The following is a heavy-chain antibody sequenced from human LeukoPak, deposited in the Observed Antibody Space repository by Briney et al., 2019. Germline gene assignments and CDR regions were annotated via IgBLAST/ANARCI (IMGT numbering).Heavy chain of an antibody. V-gene: IGHV4-59*01. J-gene: IGHJ4*02. CDR3: ARRRGDYVDY. CDR1: GGSISSYY. D-gene: IGHD4-17*01. Sequence: PSETLSLTCTVSGGSISSYYWSWIRQPPGKGLEWIGYIYYSGSTNYNPSLKSRVTISVDTSKNQFSLKLSSVTAADTAVYYCARRRGDYVDYWGQGTLVTVSS. CDR2: IYYSGST.